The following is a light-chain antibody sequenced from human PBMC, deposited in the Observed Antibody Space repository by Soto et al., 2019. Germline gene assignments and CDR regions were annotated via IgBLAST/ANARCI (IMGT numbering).Light chain of an antibody. CDR2: EGS. Sequence: QSVLTQPASVSGSPGQSITISCTGTSSDVGSYNFVSWYVQHPGKAPKLMIYEGSKRPSGVSNRFSGSKSGNTASLTISGLQAEDEADYYCQSYDSSLSAVVFGGGTKVTVL. J-gene: IGLJ2*01. CDR3: QSYDSSLSAVV. V-gene: IGLV2-14*02. CDR1: SSDVGSYNF.